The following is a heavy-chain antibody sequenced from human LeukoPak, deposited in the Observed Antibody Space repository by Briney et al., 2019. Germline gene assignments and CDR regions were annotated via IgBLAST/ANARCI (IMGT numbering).Heavy chain of an antibody. CDR3: TTGNIGAFDI. V-gene: IGHV3-15*01. CDR1: AFTFGNYW. J-gene: IGHJ3*02. Sequence: GGSLRLSCAASAFTFGNYWMSWVRQAPGKGLEWVGRIKSKTDGGTTDYAAPVKGRFTISRDDSKNTLYLQMNSLKTEDTAVYYCTTGNIGAFDIWGQGTMVTVSS. CDR2: IKSKTDGGTT. D-gene: IGHD2/OR15-2a*01.